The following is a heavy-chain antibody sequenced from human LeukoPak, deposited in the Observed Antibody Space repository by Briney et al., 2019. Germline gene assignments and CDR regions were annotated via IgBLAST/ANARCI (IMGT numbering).Heavy chain of an antibody. Sequence: PGGSLRLSCAASGFTFSNYGMHWVRQAPGKGLEWVAFTRYDGSNEYYADSVKGRFTISRDNSKNTLYLQMNSLRDEDTAMYYCAKDHITITGSDYWGQGTLVTVSS. CDR2: TRYDGSNE. V-gene: IGHV3-30*02. CDR3: AKDHITITGSDY. J-gene: IGHJ4*02. CDR1: GFTFSNYG. D-gene: IGHD1-20*01.